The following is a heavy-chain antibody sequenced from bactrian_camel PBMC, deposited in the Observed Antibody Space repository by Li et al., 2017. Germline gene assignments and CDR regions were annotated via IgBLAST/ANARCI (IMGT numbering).Heavy chain of an antibody. D-gene: IGHD3*01. J-gene: IGHJ4*01. CDR1: GFTFDGSD. Sequence: VQLVESGGGSVQAGGSLRLSCTASGFTFDGSDMGWYRQAPENECELVSTMPSDRSTYYSDSVKGRFTISRDNAKNTVYLQMNSLKPEDTAVYYCAADDGGGYVVPHYWGQGTQGTQVTVS. V-gene: IGHV3S55*01. CDR2: MPSDRST.